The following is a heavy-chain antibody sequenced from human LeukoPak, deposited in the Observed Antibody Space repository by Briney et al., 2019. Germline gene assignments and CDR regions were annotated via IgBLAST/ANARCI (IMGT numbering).Heavy chain of an antibody. Sequence: GGPLRLSCAASGFTFSSYGMHWVRQAPGKGLEGVAVISNDGSNKYYADSVKGRFTISRDNSKNTLYLQMNSLRAEDTAVYYCAKDQYDILTGYYLDYWGQGTLVTVSS. V-gene: IGHV3-30*18. CDR1: GFTFSSYG. CDR3: AKDQYDILTGYYLDY. J-gene: IGHJ4*02. D-gene: IGHD3-9*01. CDR2: ISNDGSNK.